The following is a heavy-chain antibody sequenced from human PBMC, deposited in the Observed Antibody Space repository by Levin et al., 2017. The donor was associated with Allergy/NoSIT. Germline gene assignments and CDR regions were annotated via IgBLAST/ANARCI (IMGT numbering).Heavy chain of an antibody. Sequence: GSLRLSCTVSGGSISSYYWSWIRQPPGKGLEWIGYIYYSGSTNYNPSLKSRVTISVDTSKNQFSLKLSSVTAADTAVYYCARGGDYCDYWGQGTLVTVSS. CDR3: ARGGDYCDY. CDR2: IYYSGST. CDR1: GGSISSYY. V-gene: IGHV4-59*01. J-gene: IGHJ4*02.